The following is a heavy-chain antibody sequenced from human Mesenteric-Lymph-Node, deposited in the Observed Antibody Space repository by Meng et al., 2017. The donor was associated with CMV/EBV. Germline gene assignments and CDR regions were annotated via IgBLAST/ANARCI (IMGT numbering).Heavy chain of an antibody. CDR2: IKQDGSEK. CDR3: ARGTRLYDFWSGYPLGMDV. CDR1: GSTFSSYW. Sequence: GESLKISCAASGSTFSSYWMSWVRQAPGKGLEWVANIKQDGSEKYYVDSVKGRFTISRDNAKNSLYLQMNSLRAEDTAVYYCARGTRLYDFWSGYPLGMDVWGQGTTVTVSS. D-gene: IGHD3-3*01. J-gene: IGHJ6*02. V-gene: IGHV3-7*01.